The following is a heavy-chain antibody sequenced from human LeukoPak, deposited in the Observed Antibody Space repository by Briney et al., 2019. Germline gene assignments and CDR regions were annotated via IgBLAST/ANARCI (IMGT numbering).Heavy chain of an antibody. CDR1: GFTFSSYG. J-gene: IGHJ4*02. Sequence: PGGSLRLSCAASGFTFSSYGMHWVRQAPGKGLEWVSAISGSGGSTYYADSVKGRFTISRDNSKNTLYLQMNSLRAEDTAVYYCAKDLTTYYDFWSGYTLPANWGQGTLVTVSS. CDR2: ISGSGGST. CDR3: AKDLTTYYDFWSGYTLPAN. V-gene: IGHV3-23*01. D-gene: IGHD3-3*01.